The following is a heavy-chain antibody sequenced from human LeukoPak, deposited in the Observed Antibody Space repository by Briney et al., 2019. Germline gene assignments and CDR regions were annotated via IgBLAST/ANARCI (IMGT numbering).Heavy chain of an antibody. V-gene: IGHV1-2*02. Sequence: GASVKVSCKASGYTFTSYGISWVRQAPGQGLEWMGWINPNSGGTNYAQKFQGRVTMIRDTSISTAYMELRSLRSDDTAVYYCARDYIQWLTHSNWFDPWGQGTLVTVSS. D-gene: IGHD6-19*01. CDR1: GYTFTSYG. CDR3: ARDYIQWLTHSNWFDP. CDR2: INPNSGGT. J-gene: IGHJ5*02.